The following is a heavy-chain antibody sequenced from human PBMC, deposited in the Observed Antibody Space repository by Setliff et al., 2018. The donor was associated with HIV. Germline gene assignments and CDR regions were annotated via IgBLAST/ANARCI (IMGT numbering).Heavy chain of an antibody. CDR3: ARGSPYTSAWYGGGTFDI. CDR1: GGSIGTYY. J-gene: IGHJ3*02. D-gene: IGHD6-19*01. Sequence: KTSETLSLTCPVSGGSIGTYYWSWIRQPPGKGLEWIGYIYYTGSTNYNPSLKSRVIISVDTSKNQFSLNLSSVTAADTAVYFCARGSPYTSAWYGGGTFDIWGQGTLVTV. CDR2: IYYTGST. V-gene: IGHV4-59*01.